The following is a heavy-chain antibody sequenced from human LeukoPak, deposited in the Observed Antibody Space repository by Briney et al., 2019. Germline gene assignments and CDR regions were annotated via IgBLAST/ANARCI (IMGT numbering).Heavy chain of an antibody. J-gene: IGHJ3*02. D-gene: IGHD1-1*01. CDR3: ARIKRGGWKDAFDI. Sequence: SETLSLTCTVSGGSISSYYWSWIRQPAGKGLEWIGRIDTSGNTNYKPPLKSRVTMSVDTSKNQFSLKLSSVTAADTAVYYCARIKRGGWKDAFDIWGQGTMVTVSS. CDR2: IDTSGNT. CDR1: GGSISSYY. V-gene: IGHV4-4*07.